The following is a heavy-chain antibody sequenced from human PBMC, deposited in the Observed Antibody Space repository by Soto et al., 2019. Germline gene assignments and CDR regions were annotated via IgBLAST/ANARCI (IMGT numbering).Heavy chain of an antibody. J-gene: IGHJ3*02. D-gene: IGHD1-26*01. V-gene: IGHV3-23*01. Sequence: EVQLLESGGGLVQPGGSLRLSCADSGFTSSIYDMSWVRQAPGKGLQWVSSISDSGRTYYADSVKGRFTISRDTSKYTLYLQMNSLRAEDTAVYYCANSGEYSGTYAIFDTFHIWGQGTMVTVSS. CDR1: GFTSSIYD. CDR3: ANSGEYSGTYAIFDTFHI. CDR2: ISDSGRT.